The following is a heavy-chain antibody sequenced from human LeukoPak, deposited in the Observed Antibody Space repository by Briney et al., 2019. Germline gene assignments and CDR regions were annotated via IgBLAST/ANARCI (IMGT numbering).Heavy chain of an antibody. CDR3: AKGDSGSLYACDI. V-gene: IGHV3-11*03. CDR1: GFTFSDHY. CDR2: ISSSSSSFT. J-gene: IGHJ3*02. Sequence: PGGSLRLSCAASGFTFSDHYMNWIRQAPGKGLEWVSYISSSSSSFTNYADSVKGRFTISRDNAKKSVYLQMNSLRAEDTAVYYCAKGDSGSLYACDIWGQGTMVTISS. D-gene: IGHD3-10*01.